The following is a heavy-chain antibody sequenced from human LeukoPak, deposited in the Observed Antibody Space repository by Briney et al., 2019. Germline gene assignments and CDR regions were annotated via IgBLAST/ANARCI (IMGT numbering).Heavy chain of an antibody. D-gene: IGHD6-13*01. CDR2: INSDGSST. J-gene: IGHJ6*03. Sequence: GGPLRLSCAASGFTFSSYWMHWVRQAPGKGLVWVSRINSDGSSTSYADSVKGRFTISRDNAKNTLYLQMNSLRAEDTAVYYCARGYDVGSSSWYALSTYYYYYMDVWGKGTTVTVSS. CDR1: GFTFSSYW. V-gene: IGHV3-74*01. CDR3: ARGYDVGSSSWYALSTYYYYYMDV.